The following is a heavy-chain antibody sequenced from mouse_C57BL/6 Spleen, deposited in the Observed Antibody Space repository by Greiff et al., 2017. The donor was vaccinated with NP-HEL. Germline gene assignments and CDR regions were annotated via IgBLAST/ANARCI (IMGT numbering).Heavy chain of an antibody. CDR1: GYTFTSYW. V-gene: IGHV1-5*01. CDR3: ARAYDYDAMDY. D-gene: IGHD6-5*01. CDR2: IYPGNSDT. J-gene: IGHJ4*01. Sequence: VQLQQSGTVLARPGASVKMSCKTSGYTFTSYWMHWVKQRPGQGLEWIGAIYPGNSDTSYNQKFKGKAKLTAVTSASTAYMELSSLTNEDSAIYYCARAYDYDAMDYWGQGTSVTVSS.